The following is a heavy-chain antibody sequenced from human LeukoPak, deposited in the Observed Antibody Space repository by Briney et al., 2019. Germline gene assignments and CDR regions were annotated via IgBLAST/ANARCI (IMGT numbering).Heavy chain of an antibody. V-gene: IGHV3-73*01. CDR2: IRSKANSYAT. Sequence: PGGSLRLSCAASGFTFSNACMNWVRQAPGKGLEWVGRIRSKANSYATAYAASVKGRFTISRDDSKNTAYLQMNSLKTEDTAVYYCTIKRAYGYFDYWGQGTLVTVSS. J-gene: IGHJ4*02. CDR1: GFTFSNAC. D-gene: IGHD4-17*01. CDR3: TIKRAYGYFDY.